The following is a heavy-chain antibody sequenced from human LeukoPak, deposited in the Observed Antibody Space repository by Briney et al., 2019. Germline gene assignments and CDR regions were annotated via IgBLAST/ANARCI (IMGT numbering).Heavy chain of an antibody. D-gene: IGHD2-2*01. Sequence: GGSLRLSCAASGFTFSSYGMHWVRQAPGKGLEWVTFIRYDGSNRYYADSVKGRFTISRDNSKNTLYLQMNSLRAEDTAVYYCAKDERDCGSANCYVSDDYYYYMDVWGKGTTVTVSS. CDR3: AKDERDCGSANCYVSDDYYYYMDV. CDR2: IRYDGSNR. J-gene: IGHJ6*03. V-gene: IGHV3-30*02. CDR1: GFTFSSYG.